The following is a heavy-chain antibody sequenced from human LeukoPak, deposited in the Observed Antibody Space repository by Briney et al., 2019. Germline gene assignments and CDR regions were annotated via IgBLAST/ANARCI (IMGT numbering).Heavy chain of an antibody. D-gene: IGHD6-19*01. V-gene: IGHV4-61*05. CDR1: GDSISSSFYY. CDR2: IYCSGST. CDR3: ARGQRESSGLPAYYYYYMDV. Sequence: SETLSLTCTVSGDSISSSFYYWGWIRQPPGKGLEWIGDIYCSGSTNYNPSLKSRVTISVDTSKNQFSLKLSSVTAADTAVYYCARGQRESSGLPAYYYYYMDVWGKGTTVTVSS. J-gene: IGHJ6*03.